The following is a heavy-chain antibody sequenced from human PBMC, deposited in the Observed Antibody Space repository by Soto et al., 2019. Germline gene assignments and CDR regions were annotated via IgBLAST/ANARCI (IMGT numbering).Heavy chain of an antibody. Sequence: QVQLVQSGAEVKKPGSSVKVSCKASEGTFSSYAISWVRQAPGQGLEWMGGIIPIFGTANYAQKFQGRVTITADRSTSTAYMELSSLRSEDTAVYYCARDRYDSSGYYRGIDYWGQGTLVTVSS. J-gene: IGHJ4*02. CDR3: ARDRYDSSGYYRGIDY. V-gene: IGHV1-69*06. D-gene: IGHD3-22*01. CDR2: IIPIFGTA. CDR1: EGTFSSYA.